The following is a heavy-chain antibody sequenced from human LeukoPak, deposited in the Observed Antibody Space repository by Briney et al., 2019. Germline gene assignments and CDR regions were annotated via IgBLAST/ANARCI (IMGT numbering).Heavy chain of an antibody. V-gene: IGHV4-39*07. Sequence: SETLSLTCAVSGASISGSGYYLGWIRQPPGKGLEWIGNIYYTGSTYYNASLQSRVTISVDTSKNQFSLKLSSVTAADTAVYYCARESKRWITTTRGYTDVWGKGTTVTVSS. CDR3: ARESKRWITTTRGYTDV. D-gene: IGHD5-24*01. J-gene: IGHJ6*03. CDR1: GASISGSGYY. CDR2: IYYTGST.